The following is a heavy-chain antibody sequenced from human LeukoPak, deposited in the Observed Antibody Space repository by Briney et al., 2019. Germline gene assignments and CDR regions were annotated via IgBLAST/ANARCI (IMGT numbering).Heavy chain of an antibody. D-gene: IGHD2-15*01. CDR1: GYTFTGYY. V-gene: IGHV1-2*06. CDR2: INPNSGGT. J-gene: IGHJ4*02. CDR3: ARSPLRVVVDY. Sequence: ASVEVSCEASGYTFTGYYMHWVRQAPGQGLEWMGRINPNSGGTNYAQKFQGRVTMTRDTSISTTYMELSRLRSDDTAVYYCARSPLRVVVDYWGQGTLVTVSS.